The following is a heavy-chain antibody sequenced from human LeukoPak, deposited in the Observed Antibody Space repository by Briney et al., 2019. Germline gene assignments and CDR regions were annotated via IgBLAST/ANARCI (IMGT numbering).Heavy chain of an antibody. D-gene: IGHD7-27*01. CDR2: IDTEGSST. CDR1: GFTFSNYW. J-gene: IGHJ4*02. CDR3: ARGHPWGLAFDY. V-gene: IGHV3-74*01. Sequence: GGSLRLSCAASGFTFSNYWMHWVRQAPGKGLVWVSRIDTEGSSTLYADSVKGRFTISRDNAQNSLYLQMTSLRAEDTALYYCARGHPWGLAFDYWGQGTLVTVSS.